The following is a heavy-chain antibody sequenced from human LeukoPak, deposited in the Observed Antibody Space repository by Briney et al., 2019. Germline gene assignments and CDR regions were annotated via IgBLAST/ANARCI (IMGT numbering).Heavy chain of an antibody. Sequence: GGSLRLSCAASGFTFSSYEMNWVRQAPGKGLEWVSYISTSGNTRYYADSVKGRFTISRDNAKNSLYLQMNSLRAEDTAMYYCVGGMGGHFDYWGQGTLVTVSS. CDR1: GFTFSSYE. CDR2: ISTSGNTR. D-gene: IGHD3-16*01. CDR3: VGGMGGHFDY. V-gene: IGHV3-48*03. J-gene: IGHJ4*02.